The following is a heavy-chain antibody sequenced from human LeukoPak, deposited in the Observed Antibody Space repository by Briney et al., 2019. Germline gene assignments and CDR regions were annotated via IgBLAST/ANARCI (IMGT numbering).Heavy chain of an antibody. CDR3: ARGSSTGTLSLWFDP. CDR1: GFTFNSYA. D-gene: IGHD1-14*01. J-gene: IGHJ5*02. V-gene: IGHV3-30*04. CDR2: ISYDGSNK. Sequence: GGSLRLSCAASGFTFNSYAMHWVRQAPGKGLEWVAVISYDGSNKYYADSVKGRFTISRDNSKNTLYLQMNSLRAEDTAVYYCARGSSTGTLSLWFDPWGQGTLVTVSS.